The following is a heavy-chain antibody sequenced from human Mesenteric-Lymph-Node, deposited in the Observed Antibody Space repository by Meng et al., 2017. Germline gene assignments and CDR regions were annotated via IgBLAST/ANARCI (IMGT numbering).Heavy chain of an antibody. J-gene: IGHJ4*02. CDR3: ASSDYYRSDY. Sequence: QVQLQEWGAGLLKPSETLSLICAVYGASFSGYYWSWIRQPPGKGLEWIGEINRSGSTNYNPSLKSRVTISVDTSKNQFSLKLSSVTAADTAVYYCASSDYYRSDYWGQGTLVTVSS. V-gene: IGHV4-34*01. D-gene: IGHD3-22*01. CDR2: INRSGST. CDR1: GASFSGYY.